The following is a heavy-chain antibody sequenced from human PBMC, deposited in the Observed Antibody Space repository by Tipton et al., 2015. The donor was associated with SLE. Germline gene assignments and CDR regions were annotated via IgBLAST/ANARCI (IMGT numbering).Heavy chain of an antibody. J-gene: IGHJ3*02. CDR2: IFYTENA. CDR1: DGSISSHY. Sequence: TLSLTCTVSDGSISSHYWSWIRQPPGKGLEWIGYIFYTENARYNPSLKRRVTMSVDTSKNQFSLKVSSVTAADTAVYYCARNCGGECFAAFDIWGQGTMVPVSS. V-gene: IGHV4-59*11. CDR3: ARNCGGECFAAFDI. D-gene: IGHD2-21*01.